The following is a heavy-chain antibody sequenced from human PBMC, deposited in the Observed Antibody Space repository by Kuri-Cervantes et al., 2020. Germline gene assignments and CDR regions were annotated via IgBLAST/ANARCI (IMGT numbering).Heavy chain of an antibody. CDR2: IYYSGST. J-gene: IGHJ4*02. CDR3: ARVNQGGFDY. D-gene: IGHD1-14*01. CDR1: GGSVSNGIYY. Sequence: GSLRLSCTVSGGSVSNGIYYWSWIRQPPGKGLEWIGYIYYSGSTNYNPSLKSRVTMSVDTSKNQFSLKLTSVTAADTAVYYCARVNQGGFDYWGQGTLVTVSS. V-gene: IGHV4-61*01.